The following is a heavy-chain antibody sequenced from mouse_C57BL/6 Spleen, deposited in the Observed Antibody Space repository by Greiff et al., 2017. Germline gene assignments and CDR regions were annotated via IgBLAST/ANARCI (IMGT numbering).Heavy chain of an antibody. V-gene: IGHV1-69*01. CDR3: AKGGSSYGFAY. CDR2: IDPSDSYT. J-gene: IGHJ3*01. D-gene: IGHD1-1*01. Sequence: VKLQQPGAELVMPGASVKLSCKASGYTFTSYWMHWVKQRPGQGLEWIGEIDPSDSYTNYNQKFKGKSTLTVDKSSSTAYMQLSSLTSEDSAVYYCAKGGSSYGFAYWGQGTLVTVSA. CDR1: GYTFTSYW.